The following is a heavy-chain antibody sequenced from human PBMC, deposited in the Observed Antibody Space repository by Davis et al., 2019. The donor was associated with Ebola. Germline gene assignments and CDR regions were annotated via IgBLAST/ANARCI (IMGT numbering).Heavy chain of an antibody. Sequence: ASVKVSCKASGYTFTSYDINWVRQATGQGLEWMGWMNPNSGNTGYAQKFQGRVTIIADKSTSTAYMELSSLRSEDTAMYYCARSLYNYESSGYYGYWGQGTLVTVSS. CDR2: MNPNSGNT. V-gene: IGHV1-8*01. CDR3: ARSLYNYESSGYYGY. CDR1: GYTFTSYD. J-gene: IGHJ4*02. D-gene: IGHD3-22*01.